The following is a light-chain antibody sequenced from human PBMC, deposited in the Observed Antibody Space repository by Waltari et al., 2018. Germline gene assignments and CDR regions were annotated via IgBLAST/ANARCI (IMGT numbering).Light chain of an antibody. CDR2: DAS. CDR3: QQYANLPLT. CDR1: QDISNY. J-gene: IGKJ4*01. V-gene: IGKV1-33*01. Sequence: IQMTQSPSSLSASVGDRVTITCQASQDISNYLNWYQQKPGNAPKLLMFDASNLESGVPSRFSGSGSGTHFTLSISTLQAEDIATYYCQQYANLPLTFGGGTTVEI.